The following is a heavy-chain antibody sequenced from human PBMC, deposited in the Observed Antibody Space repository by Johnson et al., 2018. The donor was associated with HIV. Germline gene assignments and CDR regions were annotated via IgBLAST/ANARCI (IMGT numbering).Heavy chain of an antibody. CDR1: GFTFSRYG. V-gene: IGHV3-33*03. J-gene: IGHJ3*01. D-gene: IGHD4-23*01. CDR3: AKSPGKDNGGNSGGIDF. Sequence: QVQLVESGGGVVQVGRSLRLSCEASGFTFSRYGMHWVRQAPGKGLEWVAVIWYDGSNKNYTESVKGRFSISRDNSNNTLYPQMNSLRAEATATYYCAKSPGKDNGGNSGGIDFWGQGTRVTVSS. CDR2: IWYDGSNK.